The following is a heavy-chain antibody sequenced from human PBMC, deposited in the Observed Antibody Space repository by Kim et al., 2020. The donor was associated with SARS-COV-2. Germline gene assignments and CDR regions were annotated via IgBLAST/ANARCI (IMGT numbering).Heavy chain of an antibody. CDR3: ARVAYHLPAAEQKVFEI. Sequence: ASVKVSCKASGYTFTSYGISWVRQAPGQGLEGMGLISAYNGKTNYAQKLQGRVTMTTDTSTSTVYMEVRSLRSDDTAGYYCARVAYHLPAAEQKVFEIWGQGTMVTVSS. CDR2: ISAYNGKT. CDR1: GYTFTSYG. D-gene: IGHD6-13*01. J-gene: IGHJ3*02. V-gene: IGHV1-18*01.